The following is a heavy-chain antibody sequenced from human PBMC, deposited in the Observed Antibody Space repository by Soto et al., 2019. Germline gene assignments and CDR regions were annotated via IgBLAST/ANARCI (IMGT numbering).Heavy chain of an antibody. Sequence: EVQLVESGGGLVKPGGSLRLSCAASGFTFSSYSMNWVRQAPGKGLEWVSSISSSSSYIYYADSVKGRFTISRDNAKNSLYLQMNSLRAEDTAVYYCARRHDYGDYNYYYYGMDVWGHGTTVTVSS. J-gene: IGHJ6*02. CDR2: ISSSSSYI. V-gene: IGHV3-21*01. CDR3: ARRHDYGDYNYYYYGMDV. CDR1: GFTFSSYS. D-gene: IGHD4-17*01.